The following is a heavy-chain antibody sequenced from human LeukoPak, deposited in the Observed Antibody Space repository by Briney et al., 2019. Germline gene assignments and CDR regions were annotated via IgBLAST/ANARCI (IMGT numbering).Heavy chain of an antibody. V-gene: IGHV3-21*01. CDR3: AKDGGYGIVGATFDY. J-gene: IGHJ4*02. CDR2: ISSSSSYI. D-gene: IGHD1-26*01. CDR1: GFTFSSYS. Sequence: GGSLRLSCAASGFTFSSYSMNWVRQAPGKGLEWVSSISSSSSYIYYADSVKGRFTISRDNAKNSLYLQMNSLRAEDTAVYYCAKDGGYGIVGATFDYWGQGTLVTVSS.